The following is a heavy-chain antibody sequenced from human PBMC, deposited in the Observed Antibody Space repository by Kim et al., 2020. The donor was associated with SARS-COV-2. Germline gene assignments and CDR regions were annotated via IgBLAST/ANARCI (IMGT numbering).Heavy chain of an antibody. CDR3: ARGRDVSSYYYYGMDV. D-gene: IGHD3-10*01. CDR2: SSSSSSYI. Sequence: WGSLSLSCAASVFTFSSYSMTWFRQAPGKGLEWGSSSSSSSSYIYYADSVKGRFTISRDNAKNSLYLQMNSLRAEDTAVYYCARGRDVSSYYYYGMDVWGHGTTVTVSS. V-gene: IGHV3-21*04. CDR1: VFTFSSYS. J-gene: IGHJ6*02.